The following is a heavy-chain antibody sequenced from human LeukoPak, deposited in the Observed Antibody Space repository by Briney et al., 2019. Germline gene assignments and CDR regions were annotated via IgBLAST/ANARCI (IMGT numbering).Heavy chain of an antibody. CDR2: ISSSGSTI. CDR3: ARASYYYDSSGYYDYWFDP. Sequence: GGSLILSCADSGLTFSDYYMNWIRQAPGKGLEWVSYISSSGSTIYYADSVKGRFTISRDNAKKSLYLQMNSLRAEDTAVYYCARASYYYDSSGYYDYWFDPWGQGTLVTVSS. V-gene: IGHV3-11*01. D-gene: IGHD3-22*01. J-gene: IGHJ5*02. CDR1: GLTFSDYY.